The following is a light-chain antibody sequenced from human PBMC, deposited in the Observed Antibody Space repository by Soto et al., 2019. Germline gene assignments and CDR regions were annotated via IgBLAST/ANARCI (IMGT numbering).Light chain of an antibody. V-gene: IGKV1-39*01. CDR1: QSISSY. J-gene: IGKJ1*01. CDR2: AAS. CDR3: QQSSDTPWT. Sequence: DIRMTQSPSSLSACVGDGVTIACRASQSISSYLNWYQQKPGKAPKLLIYAASSLQSGVPSRFSGSGSGTDFTLTISSLQPEDFATYYCQQSSDTPWTFGQGTKVDIK.